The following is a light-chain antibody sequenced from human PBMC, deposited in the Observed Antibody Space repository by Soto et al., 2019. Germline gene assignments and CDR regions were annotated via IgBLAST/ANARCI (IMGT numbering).Light chain of an antibody. CDR2: DAS. CDR1: QTISRW. J-gene: IGKJ1*01. V-gene: IGKV1-5*01. CDR3: HSRA. Sequence: IHLTQSPSSLSASVVDIVTITCRASQTISRWLAWYQQKPGRAPKLLIYDASTLESGVPSRFSGSGSETEFTLTISRLQPDDFATYFCHSRAFGQGTKVDI.